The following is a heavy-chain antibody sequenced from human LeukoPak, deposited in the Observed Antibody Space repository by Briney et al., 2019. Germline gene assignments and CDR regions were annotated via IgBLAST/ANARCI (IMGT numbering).Heavy chain of an antibody. J-gene: IGHJ4*02. CDR2: FSGSGSDT. CDR1: GFTLSSYA. V-gene: IGHV3-23*01. Sequence: GGSLRLSCAASGFTLSSYAMSWVRQAPGKGLEWVSTFSGSGSDTFYADSVKGRFTISRDNSNNTLYLQMNSLRAEDTAVYYCARGSLDHDYWGQGTLVTVSS. CDR3: ARGSLDHDY. D-gene: IGHD1-26*01.